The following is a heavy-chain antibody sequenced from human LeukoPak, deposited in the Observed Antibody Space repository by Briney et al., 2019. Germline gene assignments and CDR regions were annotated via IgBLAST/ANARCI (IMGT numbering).Heavy chain of an antibody. CDR3: ARVGYSSSWYWGDY. CDR2: IYISGNT. V-gene: IGHV4-61*02. D-gene: IGHD6-13*01. J-gene: IGHJ4*02. CDR1: DDSISSDSYY. Sequence: SETLSLTCTVSDDSISSDSYYWSWIRQPAGRGLEWIGRIYISGNTNYNPSLKSRVTMSLDTSKNQFSLTLTSVTAADTAVYYCARVGYSSSWYWGDYWGQGTLVTVSS.